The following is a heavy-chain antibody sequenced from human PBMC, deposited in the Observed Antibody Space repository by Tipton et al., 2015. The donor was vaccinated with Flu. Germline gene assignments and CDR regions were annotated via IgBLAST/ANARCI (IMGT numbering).Heavy chain of an antibody. CDR1: GYSISSGYY. V-gene: IGHV4-38-2*02. Sequence: TLSLTCTVSGYSISSGYYWGWIRQSPGKGLEWIGNIYHSGRTYYNPSLKSRVTISVDTSKNQFSLKLCSVTAANTALYYWAGNNYYDISGYYYSLDYWGQGTLVTVFS. D-gene: IGHD3-22*01. CDR3: AGNNYYDISGYYYSLDY. J-gene: IGHJ4*02. CDR2: IYHSGRT.